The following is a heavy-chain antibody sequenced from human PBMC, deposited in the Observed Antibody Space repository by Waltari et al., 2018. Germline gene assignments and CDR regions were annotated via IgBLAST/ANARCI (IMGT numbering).Heavy chain of an antibody. V-gene: IGHV4-61*02. Sequence: QVLLQESGPGLVKPSQTLSLTCPVSGASINIGSYYWSWIRLPAGKRPEWIGEINDEGTAKYKSSLKSRVTISLDMSKSQFSLTLTSVTAADAALYFCARGRATDSPNAFDVWGQGTNVTVSS. CDR3: ARGRATDSPNAFDV. J-gene: IGHJ3*01. D-gene: IGHD2-21*01. CDR1: GASINIGSYY. CDR2: INDEGTA.